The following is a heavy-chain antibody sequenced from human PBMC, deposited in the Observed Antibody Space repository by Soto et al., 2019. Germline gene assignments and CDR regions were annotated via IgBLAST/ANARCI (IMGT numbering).Heavy chain of an antibody. D-gene: IGHD5-12*01. CDR2: IIPIFGTA. CDR3: ARTGRVATITGDFDY. J-gene: IGHJ4*02. CDR1: GGTFSSYA. V-gene: IGHV1-69*01. Sequence: QVQLVQSGAEVKKPGSSVKVSCKASGGTFSSYAISWVRQAPGQGLEWMGGIIPIFGTANYAQKFQGRVTITADEYKSTAYMEMSSLRSEDTAVYYCARTGRVATITGDFDYWGQGTLVTVSS.